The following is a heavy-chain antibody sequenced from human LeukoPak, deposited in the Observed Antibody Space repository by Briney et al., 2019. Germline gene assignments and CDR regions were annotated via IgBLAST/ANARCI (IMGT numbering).Heavy chain of an antibody. D-gene: IGHD3-16*02. Sequence: ASVKVSCKASGFTFTSSAMQWVRQARGQRLEWIGWIVVGSGNTNYAQKFQERVTITRDMSTSTAYMELSSLRSEDTAVYYCAAGREYYDYVWGSYRSPFDYWGQGTLVTVSS. CDR2: IVVGSGNT. CDR1: GFTFTSSA. J-gene: IGHJ4*02. CDR3: AAGREYYDYVWGSYRSPFDY. V-gene: IGHV1-58*02.